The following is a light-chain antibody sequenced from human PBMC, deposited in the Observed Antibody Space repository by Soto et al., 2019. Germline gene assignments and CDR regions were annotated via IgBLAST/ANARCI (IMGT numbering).Light chain of an antibody. J-gene: IGLJ2*01. V-gene: IGLV2-14*01. Sequence: QSALTQPASMSGSPGQSITISCTGTSSDVGGYSYVSWYQQHPGKAPKLMIYDVSDRPSGVSNRFSGSKSGNTASLTISGLQAEDEADYYCSSYTSSSTVVFGGGTKLTVL. CDR2: DVS. CDR1: SSDVGGYSY. CDR3: SSYTSSSTVV.